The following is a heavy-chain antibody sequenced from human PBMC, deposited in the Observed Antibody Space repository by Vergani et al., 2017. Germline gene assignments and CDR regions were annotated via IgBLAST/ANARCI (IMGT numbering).Heavy chain of an antibody. Sequence: QVQLQESGPGLVKPSETLSLTCSVSGYSISRGYYWGWIRQPPGKGLEWIATVFHSGSAYYNPSLRRRVTISVETSKNQFSLRLTTLTAADTAVYYCARGRGRYCSSTSCLNWFDPWGQGTLVTVSS. CDR2: VFHSGSA. CDR1: GYSISRGYY. D-gene: IGHD2-2*01. V-gene: IGHV4-38-2*02. J-gene: IGHJ5*02. CDR3: ARGRGRYCSSTSCLNWFDP.